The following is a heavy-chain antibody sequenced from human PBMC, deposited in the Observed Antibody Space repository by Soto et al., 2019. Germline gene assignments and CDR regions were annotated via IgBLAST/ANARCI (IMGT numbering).Heavy chain of an antibody. D-gene: IGHD3-10*01. CDR3: ARVVSENYGSGSTYYYYYGMDV. V-gene: IGHV1-69*02. CDR2: IIPILGIA. J-gene: IGHJ6*02. CDR1: GGTFSSYT. Sequence: SVKVSCKASGGTFSSYTISWVRQAPGQGLEWVGRIIPILGIANYAQKFQGRVTITADKSTSTAYMELSSLRSEDTAVYYCARVVSENYGSGSTYYYYYGMDVWGQGTTVTVSS.